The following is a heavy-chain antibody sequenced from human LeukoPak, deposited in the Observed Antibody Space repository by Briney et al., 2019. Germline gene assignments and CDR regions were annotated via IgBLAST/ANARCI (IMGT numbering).Heavy chain of an antibody. D-gene: IGHD3-10*01. CDR2: IYWDDDK. V-gene: IGHV2-5*02. J-gene: IGHJ3*02. Sequence: SGPTLVKPTQTLTLTCTFSGFSLTSSEVGVGWFRQPPGKALEWLALIYWDDDKRYSPSLKSRLTITKDTFKNQVVLTMTDMDPVDTATYYCARRGSHFAFDIWGQGTLVTVSS. CDR1: GFSLTSSEVG. CDR3: ARRGSHFAFDI.